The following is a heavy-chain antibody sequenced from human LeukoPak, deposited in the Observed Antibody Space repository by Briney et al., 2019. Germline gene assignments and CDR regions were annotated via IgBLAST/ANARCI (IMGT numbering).Heavy chain of an antibody. CDR3: AKEVMGGYTLYYGMDV. Sequence: GGPLRLSCAASGFTFTSYTMNWVRQAPGKGLEWVSAISGSGDSTYYADSVKGRFTISRDNSKSTLYLQMNSLRAEDTAVYYCAKEVMGGYTLYYGMDVWGQGTTVTVSS. CDR2: ISGSGDST. CDR1: GFTFTSYT. V-gene: IGHV3-23*01. D-gene: IGHD6-19*01. J-gene: IGHJ6*02.